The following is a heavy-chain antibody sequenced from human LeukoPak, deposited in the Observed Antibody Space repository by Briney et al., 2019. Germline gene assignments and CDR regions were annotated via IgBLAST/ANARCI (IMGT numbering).Heavy chain of an antibody. V-gene: IGHV3-23*01. CDR3: AKDRSQLRRPNAFDI. D-gene: IGHD2-2*01. J-gene: IGHJ3*02. Sequence: GGSLRLSCAASGFTFSSYAMSWVRQAPGKGLEWVSAISGSGGSTYYADSVKGRFTISRDNSKKTLYLQMNSLRAEDTAVYYCAKDRSQLRRPNAFDIWGQGTMVTVSS. CDR2: ISGSGGST. CDR1: GFTFSSYA.